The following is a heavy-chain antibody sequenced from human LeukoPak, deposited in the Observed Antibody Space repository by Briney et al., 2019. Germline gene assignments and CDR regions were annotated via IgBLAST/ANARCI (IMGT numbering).Heavy chain of an antibody. CDR1: GYTFTSYD. Sequence: GASVKVSCKASGYTFTSYDINWVRQATGQGLEWMGWINTNTGNPTYAQGFTGRFVFSLDTSVSTAYLQISSLKAEDTAVYYCARAATFDWLPYYYYYMDVWGKGTTVTVSS. D-gene: IGHD3-9*01. V-gene: IGHV7-4-1*02. J-gene: IGHJ6*03. CDR2: INTNTGNP. CDR3: ARAATFDWLPYYYYYMDV.